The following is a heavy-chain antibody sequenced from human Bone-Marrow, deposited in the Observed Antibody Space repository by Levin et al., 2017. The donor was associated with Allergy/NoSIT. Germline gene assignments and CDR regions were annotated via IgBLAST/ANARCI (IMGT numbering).Heavy chain of an antibody. CDR2: IYDSGST. CDR3: ARIPDTTSEFDY. D-gene: IGHD5-18*01. J-gene: IGHJ4*02. V-gene: IGHV4-31*03. CDR1: GGSIRSGGYY. Sequence: SETLSLTCTVSGGSIRSGGYYWSWIRQHPGKGLEWIGYIYDSGSTSYNPSLESRVAISVDTSKNQFYLNLTSLTAADTAVYYCARIPDTTSEFDYWGQGTLVTVSS.